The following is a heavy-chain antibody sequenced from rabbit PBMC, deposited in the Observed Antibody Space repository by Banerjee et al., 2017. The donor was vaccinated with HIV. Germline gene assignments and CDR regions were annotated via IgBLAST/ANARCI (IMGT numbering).Heavy chain of an antibody. CDR1: GFDFSSNA. Sequence: QEQLVESGGGLVQPEGSLTLTCKASGFDFSSNAMCWVRQAPGKGLEWIGCIYTGSGSTSYASWAKGRFTISKTSSTTVTLQTTSLTAADTATYFCARHTYIGYDGYGYGYNLWGPGTLVTVS. D-gene: IGHD6-1*01. CDR3: ARHTYIGYDGYGYGYNL. V-gene: IGHV1S45*01. J-gene: IGHJ4*01. CDR2: IYTGSGST.